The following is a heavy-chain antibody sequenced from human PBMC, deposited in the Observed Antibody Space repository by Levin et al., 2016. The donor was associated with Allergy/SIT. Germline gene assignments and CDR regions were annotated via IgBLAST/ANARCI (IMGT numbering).Heavy chain of an antibody. D-gene: IGHD1-20*01. CDR1: GYTFSGFY. J-gene: IGHJ4*02. CDR2: INPNSGGT. V-gene: IGHV1-2*02. Sequence: ASVKVSCKASGYTFSGFYMHWVRQAPGRGLEWMGWINPNSGGTNYAKKFQGRVTMTRDTSISTAYMDLSRLRSDDTAVYYCARGYNWKHSGWNSWFFDFWGQGTLVTVSS. CDR3: ARGYNWKHSGWNSWFFDF.